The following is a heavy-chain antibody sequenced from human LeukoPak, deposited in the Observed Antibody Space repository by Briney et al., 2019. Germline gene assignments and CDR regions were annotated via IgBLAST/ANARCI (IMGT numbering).Heavy chain of an antibody. CDR1: GFTLSTNA. CDR2: ISVSGAST. Sequence: GGSLRLSCLTSGFTLSTNAMSWVRPAPGKGLEWISGISVSGASTYYADSVKGRFTISRDDSRNTLYLQMNSLRGDATAVYYCAKDVGKWESLHFFDYWGQGTLVTVSS. CDR3: AKDVGKWESLHFFDY. V-gene: IGHV3-23*01. D-gene: IGHD1-26*01. J-gene: IGHJ4*02.